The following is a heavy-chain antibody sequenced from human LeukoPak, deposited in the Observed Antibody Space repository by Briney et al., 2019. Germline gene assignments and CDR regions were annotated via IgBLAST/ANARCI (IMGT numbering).Heavy chain of an antibody. J-gene: IGHJ4*02. V-gene: IGHV3-74*01. CDR1: GFTFSDYY. CDR2: INNDGSST. D-gene: IGHD2-15*01. Sequence: GGSLRLSCAASGFTFSDYYMSWIRQAPGKGLVWVSLINNDGSSTYYADSVKGRFTISRDNAKNTLYLHMNSLRAEDTAVYYCARDDVGSNPLDYWGQGTLVTVSS. CDR3: ARDDVGSNPLDY.